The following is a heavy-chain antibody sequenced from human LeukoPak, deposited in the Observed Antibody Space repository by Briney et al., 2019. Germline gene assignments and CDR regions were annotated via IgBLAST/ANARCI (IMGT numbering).Heavy chain of an antibody. D-gene: IGHD1-26*01. Sequence: GGSLRLSCAGTGFTFSAYSLNWVRQAPGKGLEWVSYISSGAGDTYYADSVKGRFTISRDNAQNSLYLQMDGLRDEDTAVYHCARSRSGNYFDYWGQGTLVSVSS. CDR3: ARSRSGNYFDY. V-gene: IGHV3-48*02. CDR1: GFTFSAYS. CDR2: ISSGAGDT. J-gene: IGHJ4*02.